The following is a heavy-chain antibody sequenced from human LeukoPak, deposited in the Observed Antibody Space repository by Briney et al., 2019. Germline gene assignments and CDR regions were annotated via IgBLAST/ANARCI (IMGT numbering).Heavy chain of an antibody. J-gene: IGHJ4*02. CDR3: ARAYCGGDCYPHFDY. CDR1: GYTFTSYA. Sequence: ASVKVSCTASGYTFTSYAMHWVRQAPGQRLEWMGWINAGNGNTKYSQEFQGRVTITRDTSASTAYMELSSLRSEDMAVYYCARAYCGGDCYPHFDYWGQGTLVTVSS. D-gene: IGHD2-21*02. V-gene: IGHV1-3*03. CDR2: INAGNGNT.